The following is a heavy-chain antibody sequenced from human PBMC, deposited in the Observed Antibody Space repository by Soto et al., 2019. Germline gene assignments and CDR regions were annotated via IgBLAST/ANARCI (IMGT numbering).Heavy chain of an antibody. CDR2: INEIGST. D-gene: IGHD1-1*01. J-gene: IGHJ4*02. CDR3: ARGSGIVALPGELEDVNYDY. V-gene: IGHV4-34*01. CDR1: GQSFSGHS. Sequence: QVQLQQWGAGLVKPSETLSLSCAVYGQSFSGHSWAWIRQPPGKGLEWIGEINEIGSTYYNPSLKSRVTISTDTSKNQFSLQLSSVSAADTAAYFCARGSGIVALPGELEDVNYDYWGQGTLVNVSS.